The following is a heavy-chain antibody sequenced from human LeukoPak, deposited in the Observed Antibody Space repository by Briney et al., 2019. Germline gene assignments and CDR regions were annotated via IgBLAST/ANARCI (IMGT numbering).Heavy chain of an antibody. Sequence: PGGSLRLSCAASGFTFTNYWMSWVRQAPGKGLEWVAIIRNDGSEAYYVDSVKGRFTISRDTAKTSLFLQMNSLRDEDTAVYYCARDPLRGDAYAFDYWGQGIMVTVSS. CDR3: ARDPLRGDAYAFDY. CDR2: IRNDGSEA. D-gene: IGHD3-16*01. J-gene: IGHJ4*02. V-gene: IGHV3-7*01. CDR1: GFTFTNYW.